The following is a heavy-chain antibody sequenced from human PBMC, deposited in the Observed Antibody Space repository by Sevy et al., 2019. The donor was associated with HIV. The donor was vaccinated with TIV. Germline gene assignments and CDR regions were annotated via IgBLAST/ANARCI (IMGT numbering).Heavy chain of an antibody. V-gene: IGHV3-23*01. CDR1: GFTFSSYA. J-gene: IGHJ4*02. Sequence: GGSLRLSCAASGFTFSSYAMSWVRQAPGKGLEWVSAISGSGGSTYYADSVKGRFTISRDNSKNTLYLQMNSLRAEDTAVYYCAKEGTGISAAGTPFFDYWGQGTLVTVSS. CDR3: AKEGTGISAAGTPFFDY. D-gene: IGHD6-13*01. CDR2: ISGSGGST.